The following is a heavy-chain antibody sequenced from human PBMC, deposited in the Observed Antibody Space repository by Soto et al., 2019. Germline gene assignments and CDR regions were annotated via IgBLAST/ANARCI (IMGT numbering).Heavy chain of an antibody. CDR1: GGSFRCYY. Sequence: SETLSLPCAFYGGSFRCYYRSWIRQPPGKGQEWIGEINHSGRTNYNPSLKSRVTISVDTSKNQFPLKLSSLTHADTAVYYCASSTATPYYFDDWGQRTLVAVSS. D-gene: IGHD2-15*01. J-gene: IGHJ4*02. V-gene: IGHV4-34*01. CDR2: INHSGRT. CDR3: ASSTATPYYFDD.